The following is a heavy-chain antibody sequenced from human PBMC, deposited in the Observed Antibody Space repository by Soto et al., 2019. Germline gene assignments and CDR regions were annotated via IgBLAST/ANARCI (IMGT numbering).Heavy chain of an antibody. V-gene: IGHV3-23*01. Sequence: HPAGSMRLSSASTGFTFSVYTITVVHQAPGKGLEWVSAVTANGGSTYSADSVKGRFTISRDNSKNTLFLQMNSLRAEDTAVYYCASLGVGDWANYYYYYGMDVWGQGTTVTVSS. CDR1: GFTFSVYT. CDR3: ASLGVGDWANYYYYYGMDV. D-gene: IGHD2-21*02. J-gene: IGHJ6*02. CDR2: VTANGGST.